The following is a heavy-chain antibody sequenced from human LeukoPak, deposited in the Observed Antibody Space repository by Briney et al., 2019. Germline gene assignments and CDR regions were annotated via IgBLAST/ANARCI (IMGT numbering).Heavy chain of an antibody. D-gene: IGHD4-17*01. V-gene: IGHV3-48*02. CDR1: GFTFSSYS. CDR2: ISTTGSTI. J-gene: IGHJ4*02. CDR3: ARNYGDLDY. Sequence: GGSLRLSCAAPGFTFSSYSMNWARQAPGKGLEWVSYISTTGSTIYYADSVKGRFTISRDNAKNSLYLQMNSLRDEDTAVYYCARNYGDLDYWGQGTLVTVSS.